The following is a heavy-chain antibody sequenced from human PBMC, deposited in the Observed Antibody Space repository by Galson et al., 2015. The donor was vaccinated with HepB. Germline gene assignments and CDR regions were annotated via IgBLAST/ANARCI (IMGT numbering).Heavy chain of an antibody. CDR1: GGNFIRNA. V-gene: IGHV1-69*06. CDR2: IVPIFDST. D-gene: IGHD3-22*01. Sequence: SVKVSCKASGGNFIRNAISWVRQAPGQGLEWLGGIVPIFDSTNYAQKFQGRVTINADKSTNTAYMELSSLTSEDTAVYYCARDQDESTNYYDSSAGGMDVWGQGTTVTVSS. CDR3: ARDQDESTNYYDSSAGGMDV. J-gene: IGHJ6*02.